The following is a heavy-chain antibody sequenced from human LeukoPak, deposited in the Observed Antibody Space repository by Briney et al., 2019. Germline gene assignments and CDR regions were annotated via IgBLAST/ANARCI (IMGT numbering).Heavy chain of an antibody. CDR2: IWYDGSNK. J-gene: IGHJ4*02. Sequence: GRSLRLSCAASGFTFSSYGMHWVRQAPGKGLEWVAVIWYDGSNKYYADSVKGRFTISRDNSENTLYLQMNSLRAEDTAVYYCARTNRIGSSCIDYWGQGTLVTVSS. D-gene: IGHD6-13*01. V-gene: IGHV3-33*01. CDR3: ARTNRIGSSCIDY. CDR1: GFTFSSYG.